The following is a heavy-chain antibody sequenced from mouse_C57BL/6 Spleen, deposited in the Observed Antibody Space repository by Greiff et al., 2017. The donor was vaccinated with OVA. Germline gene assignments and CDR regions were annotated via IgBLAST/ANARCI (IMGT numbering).Heavy chain of an antibody. CDR1: GYAFTNYL. CDR2: INPGSGGT. V-gene: IGHV1-54*01. D-gene: IGHD2-1*01. CDR3: ARSYGNYPYYFDY. J-gene: IGHJ2*01. Sequence: QVQLKQSGAELVRPGTSVKVSCKASGYAFTNYLIEWVKQRPGQGLEWIGVINPGSGGTNYNEKFKGKATLTADKSSSTAYMQLSSLTSEDSAVYFCARSYGNYPYYFDYWGQGTTLTVSS.